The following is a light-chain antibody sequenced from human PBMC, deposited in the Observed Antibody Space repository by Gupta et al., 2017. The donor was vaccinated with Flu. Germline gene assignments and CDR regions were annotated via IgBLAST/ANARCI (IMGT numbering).Light chain of an antibody. V-gene: IGKV2D-29*01. Sequence: ISGKSGQCLWQSNGRTHLHWYLHNQGNPPQLLIYNVSSRFYGVPYRFSGSGSGTDFTLEISRLEAEDVGFYYCMQSIQLPLTFGGGTRVEIK. J-gene: IGKJ4*01. CDR3: MQSIQLPLT. CDR2: NVS. CDR1: QCLWQSNGRTH.